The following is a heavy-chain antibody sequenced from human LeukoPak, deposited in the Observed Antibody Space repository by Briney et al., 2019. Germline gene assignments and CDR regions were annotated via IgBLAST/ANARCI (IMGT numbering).Heavy chain of an antibody. Sequence: ASVTVSFKASGYTFTIYGISWVRQAPGQGLEWMGWINPNSGGTNYAQKFQGRVTMTRDTSISTAYMELSRLRSDDTAVYYCARCTSTSCYRYAFDIWGQGTMVTVSS. CDR3: ARCTSTSCYRYAFDI. V-gene: IGHV1-2*02. J-gene: IGHJ3*02. CDR2: INPNSGGT. D-gene: IGHD2-2*01. CDR1: GYTFTIYG.